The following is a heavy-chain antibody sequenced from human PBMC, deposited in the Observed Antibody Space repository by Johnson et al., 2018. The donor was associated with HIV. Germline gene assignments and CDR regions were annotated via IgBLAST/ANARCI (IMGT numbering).Heavy chain of an antibody. CDR1: GFTFSSFG. CDR3: AREYSSLSQGAFDI. Sequence: VQLVESGGGVVQPGRSLRLSCAASGFTFSSFGMHWVRQAPGKGLEWVAVIWYDGSDKYYADSVKGRFTISRDNSRNTLYLQMNSLRAEDTAVYYCAREYSSLSQGAFDIWGQGTMVTVSS. CDR2: IWYDGSDK. V-gene: IGHV3-33*01. J-gene: IGHJ3*02. D-gene: IGHD6-6*01.